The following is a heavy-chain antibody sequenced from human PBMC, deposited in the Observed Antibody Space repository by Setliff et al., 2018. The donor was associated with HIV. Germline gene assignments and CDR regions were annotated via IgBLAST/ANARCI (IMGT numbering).Heavy chain of an antibody. J-gene: IGHJ3*02. V-gene: IGHV3-66*01. CDR2: IYSGGST. CDR3: ATRVVVIDALDT. CDR1: GFTVSSNY. D-gene: IGHD2-15*01. Sequence: GGSLRLSCAASGFTVSSNYVNWVRQAPGKGLEWVSVIYSGGSTYYADSVKGRFSISRGNSKNTLYLQMNSLRAEDTAVYYCATRVVVIDALDTWGQGTMVTVSS.